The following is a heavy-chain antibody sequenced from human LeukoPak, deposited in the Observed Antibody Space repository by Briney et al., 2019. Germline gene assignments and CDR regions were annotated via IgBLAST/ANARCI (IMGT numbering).Heavy chain of an antibody. CDR3: ASRGVAAFNYFDY. D-gene: IGHD2-15*01. CDR2: IIPIFGTA. CDR1: GYTFTSYG. V-gene: IGHV1-69*13. J-gene: IGHJ4*02. Sequence: ASVKVSCKASGYTFTSYGISWVRQAPGQGLEWMGGIIPIFGTANYAQKFQGRVTITADESTSTAYMELSSLRSEDTAVYYCASRGVAAFNYFDYWGQGTLVTVSS.